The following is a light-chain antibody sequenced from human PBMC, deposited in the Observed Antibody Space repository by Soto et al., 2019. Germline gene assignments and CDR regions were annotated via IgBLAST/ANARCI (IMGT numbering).Light chain of an antibody. CDR3: CSYAGSNTLI. CDR1: SSDIGGYDY. CDR2: DVS. J-gene: IGLJ2*01. Sequence: QSALTQPRSVSGSPGQSVTISCTGTSSDIGGYDYVSWYQRHPGKAPKLMIYDVSKRPSGVPDRFSGSKSGNTASLTISGLQAEDEADYYCCSYAGSNTLIFGGGTKLTVL. V-gene: IGLV2-11*01.